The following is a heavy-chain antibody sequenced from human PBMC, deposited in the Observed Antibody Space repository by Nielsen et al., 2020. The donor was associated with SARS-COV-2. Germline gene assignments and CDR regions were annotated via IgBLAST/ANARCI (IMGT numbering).Heavy chain of an antibody. CDR2: IRSKANDYAT. J-gene: IGHJ4*02. V-gene: IGHV3-73*01. CDR3: TTDLGGVISSSWYDY. CDR1: GFTFSSYG. D-gene: IGHD6-13*01. Sequence: GESLKISCAASGFTFSSYGMNWVRQASGKGLEWLGRIRSKANDYATEYPASVKGRFTISRDDSKNTAYLQMSSLKTEDTAVYYCTTDLGGVISSSWYDYWGQGTLVTVSS.